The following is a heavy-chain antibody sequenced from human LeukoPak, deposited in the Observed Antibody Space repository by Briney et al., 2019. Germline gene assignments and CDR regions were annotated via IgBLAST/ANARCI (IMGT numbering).Heavy chain of an antibody. V-gene: IGHV4-4*07. CDR3: ARDGYYYDSSGYGLDY. CDR1: GGSISSYY. J-gene: IGHJ4*02. Sequence: SETLSLTCTVSGGSISSYYWSWIRQPAGKGLEWIGRIYTSGSTNYNPSLKSRVTMSVDTFKNQFSLKLSSVTAADTAVYYCARDGYYYDSSGYGLDYWGQGTLVTVSS. D-gene: IGHD3-22*01. CDR2: IYTSGST.